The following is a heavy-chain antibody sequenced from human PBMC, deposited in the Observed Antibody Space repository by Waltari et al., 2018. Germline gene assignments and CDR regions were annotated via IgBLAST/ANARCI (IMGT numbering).Heavy chain of an antibody. D-gene: IGHD3-10*01. CDR1: GFTFSSYE. CDR3: ARGPYGSGSHPYYYYYYMDV. V-gene: IGHV3-13*01. CDR2: IGTAGAT. J-gene: IGHJ6*03. Sequence: EVQLVESGGGLVQPGGSLRLSCAASGFTFSSYEMHWVRQATGKGLEWVSAIGTAGATYYPGSVKGRFTISRENAKNSLYLQMNSLRAGDTAVYYCARGPYGSGSHPYYYYYYMDVWGKGTTVTVSS.